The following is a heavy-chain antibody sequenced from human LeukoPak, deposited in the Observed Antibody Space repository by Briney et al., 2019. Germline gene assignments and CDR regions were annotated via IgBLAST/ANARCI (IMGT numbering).Heavy chain of an antibody. CDR1: GFTFNTHA. CDR3: AKDQGYSYYYLDY. Sequence: GGSLRLSCAASGFTFNTHAMSWVRQAPGKGLEWVSGINGNGASTYYSDSVEGRFTISRDNSKNTLYLQTSSLRAEDTAVYYCAKDQGYSYYYLDYWGQGTLVTVSS. CDR2: INGNGAST. D-gene: IGHD5-18*01. V-gene: IGHV3-23*01. J-gene: IGHJ4*02.